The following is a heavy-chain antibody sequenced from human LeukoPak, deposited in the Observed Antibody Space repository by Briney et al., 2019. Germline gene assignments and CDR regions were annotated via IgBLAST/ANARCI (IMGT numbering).Heavy chain of an antibody. D-gene: IGHD5-12*01. CDR2: IYSGGGT. Sequence: PGGSLRLSCAASGFTVSSTYMSWVRQAPGKGLQWVSVIYSGGGTYYAASVKGRFTISRDNSNNTVFLQMNNLRAEDTAVYYCARDVGYSSDDSTWGQGVLVIVSS. J-gene: IGHJ5*02. CDR3: ARDVGYSSDDST. CDR1: GFTVSSTY. V-gene: IGHV3-66*01.